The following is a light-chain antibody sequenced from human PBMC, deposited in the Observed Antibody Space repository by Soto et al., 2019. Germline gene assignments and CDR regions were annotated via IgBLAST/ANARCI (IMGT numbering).Light chain of an antibody. CDR3: QQYGSSPLT. J-gene: IGKJ4*01. V-gene: IGKV3-20*01. CDR2: GAS. CDR1: QSVSSSY. Sequence: IVLTQSPGTLSFPPGERVTLSCRASQSVSSSYLAWYQQKPGQAPRLLMYGASRRASGIPDRFSGSGSGTDFTLTISRLEPEDLAMYYCQQYGSSPLTFGGGTKVDIK.